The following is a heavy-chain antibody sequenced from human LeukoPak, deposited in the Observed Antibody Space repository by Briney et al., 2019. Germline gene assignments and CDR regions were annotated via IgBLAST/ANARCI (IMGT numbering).Heavy chain of an antibody. Sequence: GGSLRLSCAASGFTFSDCYMSWIRQAPGKGLEWVSYISSSSSYTNYADSVKGRFTISRDNAKNSLYLQMNSLRAEDTAVYYCARVVEMATIHFLTLRHYNWFDPWGQGTLVTVSS. J-gene: IGHJ5*02. V-gene: IGHV3-11*05. D-gene: IGHD5-24*01. CDR1: GFTFSDCY. CDR3: ARVVEMATIHFLTLRHYNWFDP. CDR2: ISSSSSYT.